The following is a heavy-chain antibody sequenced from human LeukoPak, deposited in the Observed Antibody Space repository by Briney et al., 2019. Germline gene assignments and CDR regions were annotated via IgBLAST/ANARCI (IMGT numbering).Heavy chain of an antibody. CDR1: GFTFSSYW. Sequence: GGSLRLSCAASGFTFSSYWMSWVRQAPGKGLEWVSTFGSGGNTYYADSVKGRLTISRDNSKNTLYLQMNSLRAEDTAVYYCAKRDTSSMYYFDYWGQGTLVTVSS. V-gene: IGHV3-23*01. CDR2: FGSGGNT. CDR3: AKRDTSSMYYFDY. D-gene: IGHD6-13*01. J-gene: IGHJ4*02.